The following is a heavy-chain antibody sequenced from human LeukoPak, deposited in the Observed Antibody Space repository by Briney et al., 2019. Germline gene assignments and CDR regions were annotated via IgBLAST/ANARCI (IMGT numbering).Heavy chain of an antibody. V-gene: IGHV1-18*01. Sequence: EASVKVSCKASGYTFTSYGISWVRQAPGQGLEWMGWISAYNGNTNYAQKLQGRVTMTTDTSTSTAYMELRSLRSDDTAVYYCARVPTVTTPDYYYYMDVWGKGTTVTVS. CDR2: ISAYNGNT. J-gene: IGHJ6*03. CDR1: GYTFTSYG. D-gene: IGHD4-17*01. CDR3: ARVPTVTTPDYYYYMDV.